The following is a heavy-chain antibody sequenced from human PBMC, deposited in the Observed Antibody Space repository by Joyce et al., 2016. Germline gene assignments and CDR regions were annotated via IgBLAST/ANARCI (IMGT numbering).Heavy chain of an antibody. CDR3: ARQTPQGKYNWFDP. J-gene: IGHJ5*02. CDR2: TYPGDSDT. CDR1: GYTFHNHW. Sequence: DVQLVQSGAEVKKPGESLKISCKGSGYTFHNHWIAWVRQMPGKGLEWMGMTYPGDSDTVYSQSFQGQVTMSVDMSHSTAYLQWSSLKASDTAMYYCARQTPQGKYNWFDPWGQGTLVTVSS. V-gene: IGHV5-51*01.